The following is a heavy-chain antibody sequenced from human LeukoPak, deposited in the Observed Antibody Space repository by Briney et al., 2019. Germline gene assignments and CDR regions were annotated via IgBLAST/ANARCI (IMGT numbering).Heavy chain of an antibody. Sequence: GGSLRLSCTASGFTFSTYAMSWVRQAPGKGLEWVSVISAAASTSYTDSVKGRFTISRDNSQNTLYLQMNSLRTEDAAVYYCAKGTEYSSSWYKEALDYWGQGALVTVSS. CDR3: AKGTEYSSSWYKEALDY. V-gene: IGHV3-23*01. CDR1: GFTFSTYA. J-gene: IGHJ4*02. D-gene: IGHD6-13*01. CDR2: ISAAAST.